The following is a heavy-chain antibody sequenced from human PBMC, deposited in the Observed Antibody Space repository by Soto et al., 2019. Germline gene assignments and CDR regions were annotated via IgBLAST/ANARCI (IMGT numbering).Heavy chain of an antibody. CDR1: GDTFNSYL. J-gene: IGHJ4*02. D-gene: IGHD7-27*01. CDR3: ARESLGAKGADH. Sequence: QVQLVQYGAEVKRPGSSVKVSCESSGDTFNSYLISWVRQAPGQGLEWMGGIIPIIRVTHYAQRFQGRVTISALSSTGTAYMELTNLGFEDTALYYCARESLGAKGADHWGQGTLVTVSS. V-gene: IGHV1-69*17. CDR2: IIPIIRVT.